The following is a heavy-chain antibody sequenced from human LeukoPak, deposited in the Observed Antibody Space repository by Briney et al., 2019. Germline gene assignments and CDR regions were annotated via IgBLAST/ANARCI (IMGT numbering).Heavy chain of an antibody. CDR2: ISSSSSYI. Sequence: GGSLRLSCAAPGFTFSSYSMNWVRQAPGKGLEWVSSISSSSSYIYYADSVKGRFTISRDNAKNSLYLQMNSLRAEDTAVYYCARDENRRNPPDYWGQGTLVTVSS. V-gene: IGHV3-21*01. D-gene: IGHD1-14*01. CDR3: ARDENRRNPPDY. CDR1: GFTFSSYS. J-gene: IGHJ4*02.